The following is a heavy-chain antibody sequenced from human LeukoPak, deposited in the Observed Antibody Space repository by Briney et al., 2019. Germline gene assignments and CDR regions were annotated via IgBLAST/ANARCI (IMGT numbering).Heavy chain of an antibody. D-gene: IGHD3-10*01. CDR2: INPSGGST. Sequence: ALVKVSCKASGYTFTSYNMHWVRQAPGQGLEWMGIINPSGGSTSYAQKFQGRVNMTRDTSTSTVYMKLSSLRSDDTAVYYCVRGGRGLDYWSQGTLVTVSS. J-gene: IGHJ4*02. V-gene: IGHV1-46*01. CDR1: GYTFTSYN. CDR3: VRGGRGLDY.